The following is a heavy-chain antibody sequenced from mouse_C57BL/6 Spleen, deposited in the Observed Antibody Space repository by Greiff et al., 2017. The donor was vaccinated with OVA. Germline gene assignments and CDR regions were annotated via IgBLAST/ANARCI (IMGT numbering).Heavy chain of an antibody. CDR1: GYTFTDYN. Sequence: EVKLQQSGPELVKPGASVKIPCKASGYTFTDYNMDWVKQSHGKSLEWIGDINPNNGGTIYNQKFKGKATLTVDKSSSTAYMELRSLTSEDTAVYYCARRDYDEAWFAYWGQGTLVTVSA. J-gene: IGHJ3*01. CDR2: INPNNGGT. D-gene: IGHD2-4*01. V-gene: IGHV1-18*01. CDR3: ARRDYDEAWFAY.